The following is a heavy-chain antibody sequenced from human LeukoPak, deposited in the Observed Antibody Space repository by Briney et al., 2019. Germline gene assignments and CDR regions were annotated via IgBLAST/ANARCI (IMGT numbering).Heavy chain of an antibody. V-gene: IGHV4-39*01. CDR1: GGSISSSSYY. CDR2: IYYSGST. D-gene: IGHD6-19*01. Sequence: SETLSLTCTVSGGSISSSSYYWGWIRQPPGKGLEWIGSIYYSGSTYYNPSLKSRATISVDTSKNQFSLKLSSVTAADTAVYYCARQQVAVAGASFDYWGQGTLVTVSS. J-gene: IGHJ4*02. CDR3: ARQQVAVAGASFDY.